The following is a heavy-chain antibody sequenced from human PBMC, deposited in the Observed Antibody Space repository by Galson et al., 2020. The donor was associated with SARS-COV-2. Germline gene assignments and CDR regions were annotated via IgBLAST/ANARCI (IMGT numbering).Heavy chain of an antibody. J-gene: IGHJ4*02. CDR1: GFTFSDYA. Sequence: GGSLRLSCTASGFTFSDYAMNWFRQAPGKGLEWVGFIRSKAYGGATEYAASVKGRFTISRDDSKSVAYLQMNSLKTEDSAVYYCSRHSVPFLSGYYTTFDYWGQGTLVTVSS. CDR2: IRSKAYGGAT. V-gene: IGHV3-49*03. CDR3: SRHSVPFLSGYYTTFDY. D-gene: IGHD3-3*01.